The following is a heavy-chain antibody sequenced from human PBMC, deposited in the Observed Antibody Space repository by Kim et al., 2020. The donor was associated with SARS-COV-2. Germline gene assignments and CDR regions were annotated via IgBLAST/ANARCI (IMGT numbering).Heavy chain of an antibody. J-gene: IGHJ6*02. Sequence: GGSLRLSCAASGFTFSSYGMHWVRQAPGKGLEWVAVISYDGSNKYYADSVKGRFTISRDNSKNTLYLQMNSLRAEDTAVYYCAKDLDCSSTSCYRYYYYGMDVWGQGTTVTVSS. CDR3: AKDLDCSSTSCYRYYYYGMDV. V-gene: IGHV3-30*18. CDR2: ISYDGSNK. CDR1: GFTFSSYG. D-gene: IGHD2-2*01.